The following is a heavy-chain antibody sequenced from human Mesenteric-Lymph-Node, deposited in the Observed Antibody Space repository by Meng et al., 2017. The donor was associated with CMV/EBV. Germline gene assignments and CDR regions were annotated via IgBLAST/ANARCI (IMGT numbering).Heavy chain of an antibody. CDR2: TSANGDDT. CDR1: GFTFSSYA. Sequence: LSLTCAASGFTFSSYAIHWVRQAPGKGLEYVSATSANGDDTYYADSVRGRFTISRDNSKNTLYLHMGSLRAEDTAVYYCAICGFGDHMGGYYYFDYWGQGTLVTVSS. D-gene: IGHD3-10*01. CDR3: AICGFGDHMGGYYYFDY. J-gene: IGHJ4*02. V-gene: IGHV3-64*02.